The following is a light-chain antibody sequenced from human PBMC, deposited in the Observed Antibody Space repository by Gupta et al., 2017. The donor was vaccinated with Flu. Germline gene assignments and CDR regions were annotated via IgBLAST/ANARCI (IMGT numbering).Light chain of an antibody. J-gene: IGKJ3*01. CDR2: KAS. Sequence: PSTLSASVGDRVTISCRASQSVSTSLAWYQQKAGKAPKLLIYKASTLESGVPSRFSGSGSATEFTLTISSLQPDDFATYYCQEDDSDLFTFGPGTKVDFK. V-gene: IGKV1-5*03. CDR1: QSVSTS. CDR3: QEDDSDLFT.